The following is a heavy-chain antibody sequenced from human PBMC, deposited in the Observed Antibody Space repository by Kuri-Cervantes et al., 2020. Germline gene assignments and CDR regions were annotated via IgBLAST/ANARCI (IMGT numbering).Heavy chain of an antibody. CDR3: ARAFLPGFYDSSGQGAFDI. V-gene: IGHV4-39*01. J-gene: IGHJ3*02. CDR2: LYYSGST. CDR1: GGSISSSSYY. Sequence: ESLKISCTVSGGSISSSSYYWGWIRQPPGKGLEWIGSLYYSGSTYYNPSLKSRLTISVDTSKNQFSLKLSSVTAADTAVYYCARAFLPGFYDSSGQGAFDIWGQGTMVTVSS. D-gene: IGHD3-22*01.